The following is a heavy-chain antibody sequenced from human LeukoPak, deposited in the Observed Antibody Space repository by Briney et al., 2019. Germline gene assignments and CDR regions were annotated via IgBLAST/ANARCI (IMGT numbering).Heavy chain of an antibody. D-gene: IGHD6-13*01. Sequence: SETLSLTCTVSGGSISSGGYYWSWIRQHPGKGLEWIGYIYYSGSTYYNPSLKSRVTISVDTSKNQFSLKLSSVTAADTAVYYCVRERAAAGTAPNWFDPWGQGTLVTVSS. CDR1: GGSISSGGYY. J-gene: IGHJ5*02. V-gene: IGHV4-31*03. CDR2: IYYSGST. CDR3: VRERAAAGTAPNWFDP.